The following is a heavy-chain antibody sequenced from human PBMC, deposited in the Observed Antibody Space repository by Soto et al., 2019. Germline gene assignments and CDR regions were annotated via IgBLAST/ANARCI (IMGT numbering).Heavy chain of an antibody. Sequence: QVQLVQSGGEVTKPGASVKVSCKSSGYTFTSYGVSWVRQAPGQGLEWLGWISVYTGNTKQAQKFQDRVTLTTEASNSTAYMELRSLRSDDTAVYYCARDRCTTDRCYTHHFDVWGQGTTVTVSS. J-gene: IGHJ6*02. CDR1: GYTFTSYG. D-gene: IGHD2-8*01. CDR3: ARDRCTTDRCYTHHFDV. V-gene: IGHV1-18*04. CDR2: ISVYTGNT.